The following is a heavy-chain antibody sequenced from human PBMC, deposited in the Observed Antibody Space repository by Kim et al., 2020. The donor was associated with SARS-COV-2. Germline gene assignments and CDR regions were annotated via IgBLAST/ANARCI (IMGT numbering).Heavy chain of an antibody. J-gene: IGHJ4*02. CDR2: NHSGST. CDR3: AREEGS. Sequence: NHSGSTNYNPSLKSRVTISVDTSKNQFSLKLSSVTAADTAVYYCAREEGSWGQGTLVTVSS. D-gene: IGHD3-10*01. V-gene: IGHV4-34*01.